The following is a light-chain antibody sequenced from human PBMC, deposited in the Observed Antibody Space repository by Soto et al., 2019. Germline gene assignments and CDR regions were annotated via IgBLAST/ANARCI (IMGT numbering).Light chain of an antibody. Sequence: QSVLTQPPSVSGAPGQRVTISCTGSSSNIGAGYDVHWYQQLPGTAPKLLIYGNSNRPSGVPDRFSGSKSGTSASLAITGLQAEDDADYYCQSYYSSLSGYVFGTGTKVTVL. CDR3: QSYYSSLSGYV. CDR1: SSNIGAGYD. J-gene: IGLJ1*01. V-gene: IGLV1-40*01. CDR2: GNS.